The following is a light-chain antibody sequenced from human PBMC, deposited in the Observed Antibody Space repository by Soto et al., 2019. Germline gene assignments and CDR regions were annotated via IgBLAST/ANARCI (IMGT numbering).Light chain of an antibody. J-gene: IGLJ2*01. CDR2: EVD. CDR3: SSYSGNNNVL. CDR1: SSDIGGYNY. V-gene: IGLV2-8*01. Sequence: QPVLTQPPSASGSPGQSVTISCTGTSSDIGGYNYVSWYQQHPGKAPKLVIYEVDTRPSGVPDRFSGSKSGNTASLTVSGLQAEDEADYYCSSYSGNNNVLFGGGTQLTVL.